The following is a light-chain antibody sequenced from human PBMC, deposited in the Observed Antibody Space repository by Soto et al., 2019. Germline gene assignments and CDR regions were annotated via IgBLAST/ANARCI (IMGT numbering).Light chain of an antibody. Sequence: EIVLTQSPGTLSLSPGERATLSCRASQSVSSSYLAWYQQKPGQATRLLIYGPSSRATGIPDRVSGSGSGTDFTLTISRLEPEEFAVYYCQQYGSPITFGQGTRLEIK. J-gene: IGKJ5*01. CDR2: GPS. CDR1: QSVSSSY. CDR3: QQYGSPIT. V-gene: IGKV3-20*01.